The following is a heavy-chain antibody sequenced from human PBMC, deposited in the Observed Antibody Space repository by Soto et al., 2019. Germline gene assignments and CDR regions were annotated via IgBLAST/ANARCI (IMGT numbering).Heavy chain of an antibody. V-gene: IGHV1-18*01. D-gene: IGHD4-17*01. J-gene: IGHJ4*02. CDR1: GYSFTAYG. CDR2: ISTNNREI. Sequence: QIKLVQSGAEVKKPGASVKVSCKASGYSFTAYGISWVRQAPGQGLEWMGWISTNNREIGYAQKFQGRVTMTKDVSTSTAYIEVRSLRSDATAVYYCVRGQAYIREYWGQGTLVTVSS. CDR3: VRGQAYIREY.